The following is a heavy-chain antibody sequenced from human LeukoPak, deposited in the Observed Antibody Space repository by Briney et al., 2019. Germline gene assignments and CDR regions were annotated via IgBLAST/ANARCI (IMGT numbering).Heavy chain of an antibody. CDR1: GGSISSSNW. CDR2: IYHSGST. Sequence: SGTLSLTCAVSGGSISSSNWWSLVRQPPGKGLEWIGEIYHSGSTNYNPSLKSRVTISVDKSKNQFSLKLSSVTAADTAVYYCARVVYSSGWPFDYWGQGTLVTVSS. CDR3: ARVVYSSGWPFDY. D-gene: IGHD6-19*01. V-gene: IGHV4-4*02. J-gene: IGHJ4*02.